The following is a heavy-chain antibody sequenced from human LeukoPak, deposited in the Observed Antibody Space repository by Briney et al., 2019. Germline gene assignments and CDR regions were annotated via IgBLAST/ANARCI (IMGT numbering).Heavy chain of an antibody. J-gene: IGHJ5*02. V-gene: IGHV4-59*01. Sequence: PGGSLRLSCAASGFTFTRYGMSWVRQAPGKGLECIGYIHYTGSTNYNPSLKSRVTISVETSKNQFSLKLKSVTAADTAVYYCARGGYYGSGNDFRFDPWGQGTLVTVSS. CDR1: GFTFTRYG. CDR3: ARGGYYGSGNDFRFDP. D-gene: IGHD3-10*01. CDR2: IHYTGST.